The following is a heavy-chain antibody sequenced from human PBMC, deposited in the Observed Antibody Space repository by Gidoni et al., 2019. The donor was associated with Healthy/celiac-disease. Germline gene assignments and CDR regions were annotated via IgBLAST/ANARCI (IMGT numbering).Heavy chain of an antibody. CDR1: GFTFSDYY. CDR3: ARVGGADIVVVPAAGDYFDY. D-gene: IGHD2-2*01. Sequence: QVQLVESGGGLVKPGGSLRLSCAASGFTFSDYYMCWIRQAPGKGLEWVSYISSSSSYTNYADSGKGRFTISRDNAKNSLYLQMNSLRAEDTAVYYCARVGGADIVVVPAAGDYFDYWGQGTLVTVSS. V-gene: IGHV3-11*05. J-gene: IGHJ4*02. CDR2: ISSSSSYT.